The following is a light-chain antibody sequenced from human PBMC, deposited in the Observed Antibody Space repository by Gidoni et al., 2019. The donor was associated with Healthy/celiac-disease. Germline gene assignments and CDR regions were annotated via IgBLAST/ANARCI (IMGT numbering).Light chain of an antibody. Sequence: QSVLTQPPSASGTPGQRVTISCSGSSSNIGSNYVYWYQQLPGTAPKPLIYRNNQRPSGVPDRFSGSKAGTSASLASSGLRSEDEADYYCAAWDDSLSGLVVFGGGTKLTVL. V-gene: IGLV1-47*01. CDR3: AAWDDSLSGLVV. J-gene: IGLJ2*01. CDR1: SSNIGSNY. CDR2: RNN.